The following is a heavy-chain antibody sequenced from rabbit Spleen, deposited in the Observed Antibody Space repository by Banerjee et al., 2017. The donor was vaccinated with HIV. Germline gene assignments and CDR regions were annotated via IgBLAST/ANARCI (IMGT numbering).Heavy chain of an antibody. Sequence: QSLEESGGDLVKPGASLTLTCTASGFSFSGSNWICWVRQAPGKGLEWIGCIYTGSDSTYYASWAKGRFTVSKTSSAAVTLQMTSLTAADTATYFCARDPNGNGVTELGLWGPGTLVTVS. D-gene: IGHD6-1*01. J-gene: IGHJ4*01. CDR2: IYTGSDST. CDR3: ARDPNGNGVTELGL. V-gene: IGHV1S40*01. CDR1: GFSFSGSNW.